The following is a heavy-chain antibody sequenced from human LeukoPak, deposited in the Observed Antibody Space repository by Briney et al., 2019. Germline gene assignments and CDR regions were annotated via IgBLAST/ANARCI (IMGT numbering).Heavy chain of an antibody. D-gene: IGHD1-26*01. J-gene: IGHJ4*02. Sequence: PETPSLTCTVPGGSVSSVSYYCSCVRHPPGKGLEWIGYIYYSGRTNYNPSRKSRFTMSVDTTNNQFSLKLSSVTAADTAVYYCARVPTSGDYLDYWGQGTLVTVSS. CDR3: ARVPTSGDYLDY. CDR1: GGSVSSVSYY. V-gene: IGHV4-61*01. CDR2: IYYSGRT.